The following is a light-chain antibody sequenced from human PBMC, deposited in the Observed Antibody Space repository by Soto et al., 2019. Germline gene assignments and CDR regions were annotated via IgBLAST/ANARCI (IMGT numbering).Light chain of an antibody. CDR3: QQANSFPIT. CDR2: AAS. J-gene: IGKJ5*01. Sequence: DIQMTQSPSSLSASVEDIVIVTCLAMQSISNHLNWYQQKPGKAPKLLIFAASSLQSGVPSRFSGSGSGTDFTLTISSLQPEDCAIYFCQQANSFPITFGQGTRLEIK. V-gene: IGKV1-39*01. CDR1: QSISNH.